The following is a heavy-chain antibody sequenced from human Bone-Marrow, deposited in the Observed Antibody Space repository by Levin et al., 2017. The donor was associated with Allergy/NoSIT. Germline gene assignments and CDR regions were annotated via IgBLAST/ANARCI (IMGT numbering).Heavy chain of an antibody. CDR1: DFTFSSYT. V-gene: IGHV3-30*04. D-gene: IGHD1-1*01. J-gene: IGHJ4*02. Sequence: GGSLRLSCAASDFTFSSYTMHWVRQAPGKGLQWVAVISYDGRQSYYADSVKGRFTISRDNSKNTLYLQMSSLRVEDTAVYYCARKEGHSKRRFDYWGLGTLVTVSS. CDR2: ISYDGRQS. CDR3: ARKEGHSKRRFDY.